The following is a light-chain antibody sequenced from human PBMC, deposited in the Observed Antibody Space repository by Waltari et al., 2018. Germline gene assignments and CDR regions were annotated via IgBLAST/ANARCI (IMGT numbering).Light chain of an antibody. Sequence: DIQLTQSPSFLSASVGDRVPITCRARQDINSHFAWYQLRAGKAPKFLISAAPTLQSGVPSRFSGSGSGTDFTLTIRSLQPEDFATYYCQQLDTYPLTFGGGTKV. V-gene: IGKV1-9*01. CDR1: QDINSH. CDR2: AAP. CDR3: QQLDTYPLT. J-gene: IGKJ4*01.